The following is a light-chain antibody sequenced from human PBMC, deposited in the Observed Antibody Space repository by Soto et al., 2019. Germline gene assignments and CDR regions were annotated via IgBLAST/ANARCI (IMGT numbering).Light chain of an antibody. J-gene: IGKJ5*01. CDR3: QQYYSVPIT. V-gene: IGKV3-15*01. Sequence: EIVMTQSPATLSVSPGERATLSFRASQSVSSNLAWYQQKPGQAPRLLIYGASTRATGIPARFSGSGSGTEFTLTISRLQAEDVAVYYCQQYYSVPITFGQGTRLEIK. CDR1: QSVSSN. CDR2: GAS.